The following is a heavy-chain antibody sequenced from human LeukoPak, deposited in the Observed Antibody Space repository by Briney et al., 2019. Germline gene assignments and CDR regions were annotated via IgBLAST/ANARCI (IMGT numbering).Heavy chain of an antibody. D-gene: IGHD1-26*01. V-gene: IGHV4-59*08. CDR3: ARVPEVVGWELHYYYYGMDV. CDR1: GFTFSSYS. CDR2: IYYSGST. Sequence: GSLRLSCAASGFTFSSYSMNWVRQAPGKGLEWIGYIYYSGSTNYNPSLKSRVTISVDTSKNQFSLKLSSVTAADTAVYYCARVPEVVGWELHYYYYGMDVWGQGTTVTVSS. J-gene: IGHJ6*02.